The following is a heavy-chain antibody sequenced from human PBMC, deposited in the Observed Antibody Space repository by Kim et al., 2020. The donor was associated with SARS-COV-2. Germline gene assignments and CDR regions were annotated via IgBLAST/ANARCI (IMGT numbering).Heavy chain of an antibody. V-gene: IGHV3-48*03. CDR3: ARDQGVAATGAHFDY. J-gene: IGHJ4*02. D-gene: IGHD2-15*01. CDR1: GFTFSSYE. CDR2: ISSSGSTI. Sequence: GGSLRLSCAASGFTFSSYEMNWVRQAPGKGLEWVSYISSSGSTIYYADSVKGRFTISRDNAKNSLYLQMNSLRAEDTAVYYCARDQGVAATGAHFDYWGQGTLVTVSS.